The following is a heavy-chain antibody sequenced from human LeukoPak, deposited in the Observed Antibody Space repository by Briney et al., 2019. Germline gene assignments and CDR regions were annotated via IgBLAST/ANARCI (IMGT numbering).Heavy chain of an antibody. V-gene: IGHV3-23*01. CDR1: GFTFSSYA. J-gene: IGHJ4*02. CDR3: AKGNCSSTSCSRVFGY. D-gene: IGHD2-2*01. CDR2: ISGSGGST. Sequence: PGGSLRLSCAASGFTFSSYAMSGVRQAPGKGLEWVSAISGSGGSTYYADSVKGRFTISRDNSKNTLYLQMNSLRAEDTAVYYCAKGNCSSTSCSRVFGYWGQGTLVTVSS.